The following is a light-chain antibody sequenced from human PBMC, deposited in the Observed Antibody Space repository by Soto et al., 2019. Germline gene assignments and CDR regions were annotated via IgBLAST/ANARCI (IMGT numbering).Light chain of an antibody. CDR3: TSYTGRNTYV. CDR2: EVS. Sequence: QSALTQPASVSGSPGQAITISCSGSSSDVGAHNFVSWYQHHPGKAPKLIIYEVSNRPSGVSNRFSGSKSGNTASLTISGLQAEDEADYYCTSYTGRNTYVFGSGTKLTVL. J-gene: IGLJ1*01. V-gene: IGLV2-14*01. CDR1: SSDVGAHNF.